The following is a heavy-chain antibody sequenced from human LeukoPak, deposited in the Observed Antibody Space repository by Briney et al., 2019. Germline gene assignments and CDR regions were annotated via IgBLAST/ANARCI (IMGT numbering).Heavy chain of an antibody. CDR1: GFSLSNFG. CDR3: AKDLRICAGDCRDAFDI. J-gene: IGHJ3*02. D-gene: IGHD2-21*02. V-gene: IGHV3-23*01. Sequence: GGSLRLSCAASGFSLSNFGMSWVRQAPGKGLEWVSGLSGSGGSTYYPDSVKGRFTISRDNSKNTLYLQMNSLRAEDAAVYYCAKDLRICAGDCRDAFDIWGQGTTVIVSP. CDR2: LSGSGGST.